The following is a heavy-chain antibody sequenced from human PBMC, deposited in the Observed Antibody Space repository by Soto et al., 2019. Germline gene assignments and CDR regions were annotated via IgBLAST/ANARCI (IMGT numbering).Heavy chain of an antibody. Sequence: SETLSLTCAVYGGSFNDYFWSWIRQPPGKGLEWIGSIYYSGSTYYNPSLKSRVTISVETSKNQFSLKLSSVTAADTAVYYCARHEYYDFWGWFDPWGQGTLVTVSS. J-gene: IGHJ5*02. CDR3: ARHEYYDFWGWFDP. V-gene: IGHV4-34*01. CDR1: GGSFNDYF. CDR2: IYYSGST. D-gene: IGHD3-3*01.